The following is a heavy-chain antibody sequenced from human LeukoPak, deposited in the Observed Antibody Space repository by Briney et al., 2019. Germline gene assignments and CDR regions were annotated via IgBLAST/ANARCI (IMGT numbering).Heavy chain of an antibody. J-gene: IGHJ4*02. CDR2: ICYSGST. D-gene: IGHD3-10*01. Sequence: SETLSLTCTVSGGSISSGGYYWSWIRQHPGKGLEWIGYICYSGSTYYNPSLESRVTISVDTSKNQFSLKLSSVTAADTAVYYCARFSARVNSLYFDYWGQGTLVTVSS. CDR3: ARFSARVNSLYFDY. CDR1: GGSISSGGYY. V-gene: IGHV4-31*03.